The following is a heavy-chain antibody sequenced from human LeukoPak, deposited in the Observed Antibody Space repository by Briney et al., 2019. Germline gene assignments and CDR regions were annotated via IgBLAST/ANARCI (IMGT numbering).Heavy chain of an antibody. Sequence: PSETLSLTCTVSGGSISSYYWSWIRQPAGKGLEWIGRIYTSGSTNYNPSLKSRVTMSVDTSKNQFSLKLSSVTAADTAVYYCARAGGSGSYSAFWFDPWGQGTLVTVSS. CDR1: GGSISSYY. CDR3: ARAGGSGSYSAFWFDP. D-gene: IGHD1-26*01. J-gene: IGHJ5*02. CDR2: IYTSGST. V-gene: IGHV4-4*07.